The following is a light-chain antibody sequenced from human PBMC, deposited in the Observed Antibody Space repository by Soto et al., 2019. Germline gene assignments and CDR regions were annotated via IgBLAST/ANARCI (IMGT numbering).Light chain of an antibody. CDR2: EVT. CDR3: SSYTSSTNYV. V-gene: IGLV2-14*01. J-gene: IGLJ1*01. CDR1: SSDVGAYNY. Sequence: QSVLTQPASVSGSPGQSITISCTGTSSDVGAYNYVSWYQQHPGKAPKIIIYEVTNRPSGISNRFSGSKSGNTASLTISGLQAEDEADYYCSSYTSSTNYVFGTGTKVTV.